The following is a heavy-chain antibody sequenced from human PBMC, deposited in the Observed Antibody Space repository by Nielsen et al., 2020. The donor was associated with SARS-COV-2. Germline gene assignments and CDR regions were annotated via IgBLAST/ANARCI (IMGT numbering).Heavy chain of an antibody. Sequence: ESLKISCTASGFTFGDYAMSWVRQAPGKGLEWIGYIYYSGSTNYNPSLKSRGLVSIDTSKNQFSLKLSSVTAADTAVYYCATDGFSFGTFDYWGQGALVTVSS. CDR1: GFTFGDYA. V-gene: IGHV4-59*01. CDR3: ATDGFSFGTFDY. D-gene: IGHD1-1*01. CDR2: IYYSGST. J-gene: IGHJ4*02.